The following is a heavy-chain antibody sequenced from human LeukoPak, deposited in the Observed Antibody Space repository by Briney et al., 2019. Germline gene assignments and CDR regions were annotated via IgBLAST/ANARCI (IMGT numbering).Heavy chain of an antibody. CDR2: IRYDGSNK. V-gene: IGHV3-30*02. J-gene: IGHJ4*02. CDR1: GFTSSSYG. CDR3: AKDPIAAAGTLDY. D-gene: IGHD6-13*01. Sequence: GGSLRLSCAASGFTSSSYGMHWVRQAPGKGLEWVAFIRYDGSNKYYADSVKGRFTISRDNSKNTLYLQMNSLRAEDTAVYYCAKDPIAAAGTLDYWGQGTLVTVSS.